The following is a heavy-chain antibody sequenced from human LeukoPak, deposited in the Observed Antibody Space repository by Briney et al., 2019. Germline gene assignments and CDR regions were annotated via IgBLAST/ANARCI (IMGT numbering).Heavy chain of an antibody. CDR3: ARAYTGFEAFDY. CDR1: GYTFTGYF. CDR2: INPNSGDT. D-gene: IGHD5-12*01. Sequence: ASVKVSCKASGYTFTGYFIHWVRQAPGQGLEWMGWINPNSGDTNYAQKFQGRVTMTRDTPVNTAYMDLISLRSDDTAVYHCARAYTGFEAFDYWGQGVPVTVSS. J-gene: IGHJ4*02. V-gene: IGHV1-2*02.